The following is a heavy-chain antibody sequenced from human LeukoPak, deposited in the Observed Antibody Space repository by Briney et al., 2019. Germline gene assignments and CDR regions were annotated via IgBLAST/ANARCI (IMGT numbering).Heavy chain of an antibody. CDR2: ISWNSGSI. CDR1: EFTFDDYA. J-gene: IGHJ4*02. V-gene: IGHV3-9*01. Sequence: PGGSLRLSCAASEFTFDDYAMHWVRQAPGKGLEWVSGISWNSGSIGYADSVKGRFTISRDNAKNSLYLQMNSLRAEDTALYYCAKGLGGVVPAAKDYWGQGTLVTVSS. CDR3: AKGLGGVVPAAKDY. D-gene: IGHD2-2*01.